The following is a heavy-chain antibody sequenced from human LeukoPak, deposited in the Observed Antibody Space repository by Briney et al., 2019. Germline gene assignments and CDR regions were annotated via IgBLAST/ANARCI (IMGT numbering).Heavy chain of an antibody. CDR3: ASGDAFDI. V-gene: IGHV4-34*01. J-gene: IGHJ3*02. Sequence: SETLSLTCAVYGGSFSGYYWSWIRQPPGKGLEWVGEINHSGSTNYNPSLKSRVTISVDTSKNQFSLKLSSVTAADTAVYYCASGDAFDIWGQGTMVTVSS. CDR2: INHSGST. CDR1: GGSFSGYY.